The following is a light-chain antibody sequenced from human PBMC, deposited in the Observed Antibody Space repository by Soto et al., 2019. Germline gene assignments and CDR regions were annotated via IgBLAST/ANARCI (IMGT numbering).Light chain of an antibody. Sequence: DIQRTQPPPSLSASVGDRVTITCRASQGVSKDLGWFQQKPGKAPKRLIFGASNLESGVPSRFSGTGSGTEFILTISSLQSEDFAVYYCQQYSNWPPITFGQGTRLEIK. J-gene: IGKJ5*01. CDR3: QQYSNWPPIT. CDR2: GAS. V-gene: IGKV1-17*01. CDR1: QGVSKD.